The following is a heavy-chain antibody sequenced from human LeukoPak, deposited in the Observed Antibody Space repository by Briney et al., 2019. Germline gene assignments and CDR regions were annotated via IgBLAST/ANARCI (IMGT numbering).Heavy chain of an antibody. J-gene: IGHJ4*02. Sequence: GGSLRLSCAASGLTFSSHWMHWVRHAPGKGLVWVSRITNDGSSTTYADSVKGRFTISRDNAKNSLYLQMNSLRAEDTAVYYCARGPYSSSWYGGYWGQGTLVTVSS. D-gene: IGHD6-13*01. CDR1: GLTFSSHW. CDR3: ARGPYSSSWYGGY. CDR2: ITNDGSST. V-gene: IGHV3-74*01.